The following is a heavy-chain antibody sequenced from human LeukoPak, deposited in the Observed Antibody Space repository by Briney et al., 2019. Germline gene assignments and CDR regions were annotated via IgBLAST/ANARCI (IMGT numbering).Heavy chain of an antibody. Sequence: SETLSLTCTVSGGSISSYYWSWIRQPPGKGLEWIGYIYYSGSTNYNPSLKSRVTISVDTSKNQFSLKLSSVTAADTAVYYCARGRAAAGVNWFDPWGQGTLVTVSS. V-gene: IGHV4-59*01. CDR1: GGSISSYY. J-gene: IGHJ5*02. CDR3: ARGRAAAGVNWFDP. D-gene: IGHD6-13*01. CDR2: IYYSGST.